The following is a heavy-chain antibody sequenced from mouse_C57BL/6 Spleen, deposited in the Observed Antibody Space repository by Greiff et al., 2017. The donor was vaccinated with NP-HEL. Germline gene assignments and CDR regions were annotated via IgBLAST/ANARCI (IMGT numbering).Heavy chain of an antibody. CDR3: AREMVVAPYFDY. CDR1: GYSITSGYD. V-gene: IGHV3-1*01. D-gene: IGHD1-1*02. Sequence: QSGPGMVKPSQSLSLTCTVTGYSITSGYDWHWIRHFPGNKLEWMGYISYSGSTNYNPSLKSRISITHDTSKNHFFLKLNSVTTEDTATYYCAREMVVAPYFDYWGQGTTLTVSS. CDR2: ISYSGST. J-gene: IGHJ2*01.